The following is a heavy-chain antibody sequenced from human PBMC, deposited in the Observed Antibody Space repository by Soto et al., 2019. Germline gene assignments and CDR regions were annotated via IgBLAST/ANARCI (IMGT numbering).Heavy chain of an antibody. CDR1: GFTFSNYW. CDR3: ASNYAYAEGYYYYGIDV. CDR2: VNSGGSTT. Sequence: PGGSLRLSCAASGFTFSNYWMHWVRQAPGKGLVWVSRVNSGGSTTNYADSVKGRFTISRDNAKNTLHLQMNSLGAEDTAVYYCASNYAYAEGYYYYGIDVWGQGTTVTVSS. J-gene: IGHJ6*02. D-gene: IGHD3-16*01. V-gene: IGHV3-74*01.